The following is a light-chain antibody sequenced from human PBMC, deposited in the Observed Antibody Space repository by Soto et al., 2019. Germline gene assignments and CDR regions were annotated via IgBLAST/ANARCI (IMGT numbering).Light chain of an antibody. J-gene: IGLJ1*01. CDR1: SSDFGGETS. V-gene: IGLV2-14*01. CDR2: EDT. CDR3: ASYTTTSTPL. Sequence: QSALTQPATVSGSPGQSITISCTGASSDFGGETSVSWYQQHPDKAPKLLIYEDTDRPSGISYRFSASRSGNTASLTISGLQSEDEADYYCASYTTTSTPLFGTGTKLTVL.